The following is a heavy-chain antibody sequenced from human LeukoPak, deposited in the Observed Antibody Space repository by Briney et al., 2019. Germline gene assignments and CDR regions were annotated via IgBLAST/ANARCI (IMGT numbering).Heavy chain of an antibody. J-gene: IGHJ4*02. Sequence: GRSLRLSCAASGFTFDDYAMHWVRQAPGKGLEWVSGISWNSGSIGYADSVKGRFTISRDNAKNSLYLQMNSLGAEDTALYYCAKSEGYYDSSGYPYYFDYWGQGTLVTVSS. CDR1: GFTFDDYA. CDR2: ISWNSGSI. V-gene: IGHV3-9*01. CDR3: AKSEGYYDSSGYPYYFDY. D-gene: IGHD3-22*01.